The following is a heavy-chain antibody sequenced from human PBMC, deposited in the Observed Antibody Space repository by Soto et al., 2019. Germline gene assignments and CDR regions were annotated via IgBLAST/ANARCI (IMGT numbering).Heavy chain of an antibody. CDR3: ARAYCSSTSCYSEGDAFDI. Sequence: ASVKVSCKASGYTFTGYYMHWVRQAPGQGLEWMGWINPNSGGTNYAQKFQGWVTMTKDTSISTAYMELSRLRSGDTAVYYCARAYCSSTSCYSEGDAFDIWGQGTMVTVSS. J-gene: IGHJ3*02. D-gene: IGHD2-2*01. V-gene: IGHV1-2*04. CDR1: GYTFTGYY. CDR2: INPNSGGT.